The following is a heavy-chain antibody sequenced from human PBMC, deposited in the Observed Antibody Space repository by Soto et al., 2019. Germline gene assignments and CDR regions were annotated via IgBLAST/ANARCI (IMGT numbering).Heavy chain of an antibody. CDR1: GFTFSSYA. J-gene: IGHJ4*02. V-gene: IGHV3-23*01. CDR3: AKGGYCSGGSCYLIVGY. Sequence: EVQLLESGGGLVQPGGSLRLSCAASGFTFSSYAMSWVRQAPGKGLEWVSAISGSGGSTYYADSVKGRFTISRDNSKNTLYLQMKSLRAEDTAVYYCAKGGYCSGGSCYLIVGYWGQGTLVTVSS. CDR2: ISGSGGST. D-gene: IGHD2-15*01.